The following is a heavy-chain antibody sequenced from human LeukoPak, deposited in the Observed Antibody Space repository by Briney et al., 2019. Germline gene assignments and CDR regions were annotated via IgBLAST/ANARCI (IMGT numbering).Heavy chain of an antibody. D-gene: IGHD1-26*01. Sequence: SETLSLTCSVSGGSISSNNDYWGWIRQPPGKGLEWIGSIYQSGTTWYTPSLKSRVTISIDTSKNQFSLKLSSVTAADTAVYYCARARKVGATAAFDIWGQGTMVTVSS. CDR3: ARARKVGATAAFDI. CDR2: IYQSGTT. J-gene: IGHJ3*02. CDR1: GGSISSNNDY. V-gene: IGHV4-39*07.